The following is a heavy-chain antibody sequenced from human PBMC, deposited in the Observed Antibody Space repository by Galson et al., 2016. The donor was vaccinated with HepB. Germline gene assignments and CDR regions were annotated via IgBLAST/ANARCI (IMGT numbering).Heavy chain of an antibody. CDR3: ERGRNFWSGDS. V-gene: IGHV4-59*01. J-gene: IGHJ5*02. CDR2: IYYSGDT. Sequence: SETLSLTCSVSGGSMTSYYWSWIRQPPGKGLEWIGYIYYSGDTNYNPSLKSRVTISVDMSKTEFSLNLTSVTAADAAVYYCERGRNFWSGDSWGRGTLVTVSS. CDR1: GGSMTSYY. D-gene: IGHD3-3*01.